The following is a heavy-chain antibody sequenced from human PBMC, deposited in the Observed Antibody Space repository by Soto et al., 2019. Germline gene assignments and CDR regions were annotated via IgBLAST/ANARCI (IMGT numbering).Heavy chain of an antibody. V-gene: IGHV3-74*01. CDR2: ISSDGTTT. Sequence: EVQLVESGGGLVQPGGSLRLSCAASGFTFSRLWMHWVRQAPGKGLVWVSRISSDGTTTHYADSVRGRFTMSRDNAKNTLYLQLSSRRAEDTGVYFCAREEPVSSWSPLDYWGQGALVTVSS. D-gene: IGHD6-13*01. J-gene: IGHJ4*02. CDR3: AREEPVSSWSPLDY. CDR1: GFTFSRLW.